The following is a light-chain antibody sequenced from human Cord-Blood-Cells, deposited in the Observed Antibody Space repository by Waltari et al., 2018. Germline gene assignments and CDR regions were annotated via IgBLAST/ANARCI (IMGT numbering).Light chain of an antibody. CDR2: GAS. Sequence: DIVLTQSPGTLSLSPGERATLSCRASQSVSSSYLAWYQQKPGQAPRLLIYGASSRATGIPDRFSGSGSGTDFTLTISRLEPEDFAVYYCQQYYSTPPTFGGGTKVEIK. CDR1: QSVSSSY. J-gene: IGKJ4*01. V-gene: IGKV3-20*01. CDR3: QQYYSTPPT.